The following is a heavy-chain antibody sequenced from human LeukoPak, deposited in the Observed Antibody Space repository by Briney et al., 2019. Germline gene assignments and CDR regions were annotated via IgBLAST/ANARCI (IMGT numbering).Heavy chain of an antibody. J-gene: IGHJ4*02. CDR3: ARSNNNLPRTLDY. CDR1: GFTFSSYA. D-gene: IGHD1/OR15-1a*01. CDR2: ISGSGGST. Sequence: GGSLRLSCAAPGFTFSSYAMSWVRQAPGKGLEWVSAISGSGGSTYYADSVKGRFTISRDNSKNTLYLQMNSLRAEDTAVYYCARSNNNLPRTLDYWGQGTLVTVSS. V-gene: IGHV3-23*01.